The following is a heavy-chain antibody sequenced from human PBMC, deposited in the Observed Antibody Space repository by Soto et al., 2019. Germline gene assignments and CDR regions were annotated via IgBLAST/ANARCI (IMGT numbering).Heavy chain of an antibody. V-gene: IGHV4-4*02. D-gene: IGHD1-26*01. CDR1: GGSIRSNNW. Sequence: SETLSLTCAVSGGSIRSNNWWSWVRQPPGKGLEWIGEIFHSGSTNYNPSLKSRVTISVDTSKNQFSLKMSSVTAADTAVYYCARPYPIVNSHLVPFDPWGQGTLVTAPQ. J-gene: IGHJ5*02. CDR3: ARPYPIVNSHLVPFDP. CDR2: IFHSGST.